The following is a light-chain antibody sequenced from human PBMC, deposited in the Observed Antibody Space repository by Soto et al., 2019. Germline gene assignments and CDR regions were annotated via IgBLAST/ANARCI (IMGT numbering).Light chain of an antibody. Sequence: NVLTQSPGTLSLSPGERATLSCRASQTVSGNYVAWYQQKPGQTPRLLIYGASSRATDIPDRFSGSGSGTDFTLTITRLEPEDFAVYHCQQYGDSPLTFGGGTKV. CDR1: QTVSGNY. V-gene: IGKV3-20*01. CDR2: GAS. J-gene: IGKJ4*01. CDR3: QQYGDSPLT.